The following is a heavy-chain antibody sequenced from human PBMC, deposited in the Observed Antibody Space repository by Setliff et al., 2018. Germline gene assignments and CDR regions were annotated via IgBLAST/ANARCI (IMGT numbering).Heavy chain of an antibody. CDR3: ARRGMYYNFWSGYSDY. J-gene: IGHJ4*02. Sequence: PSETLSLTCAVYGGSFSGYYWSWIRQPPGKGLEWIGEINHSGSTNYNPSLKSRVTISVDTSKNQFSLKLSSVTAADTAVYYCARRGMYYNFWSGYSDYWGQGTLVTVSS. V-gene: IGHV4-34*01. D-gene: IGHD3-3*01. CDR1: GGSFSGYY. CDR2: INHSGST.